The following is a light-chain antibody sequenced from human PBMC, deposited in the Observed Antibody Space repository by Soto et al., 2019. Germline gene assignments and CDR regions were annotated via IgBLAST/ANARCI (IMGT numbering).Light chain of an antibody. J-gene: IGLJ1*01. CDR3: QSYDSSLSGLV. CDR2: GNS. CDR1: SSNIGAGYD. Sequence: QSLLTQPPSVSGAPGQRDTISCTGSSSNIGAGYDVHWYQQLPGTAPKLLIYGNSNRPSGVPDRFSGSKSGTSASLAITGLQAEDEADYYCQSYDSSLSGLVFGTGTKLTVL. V-gene: IGLV1-40*01.